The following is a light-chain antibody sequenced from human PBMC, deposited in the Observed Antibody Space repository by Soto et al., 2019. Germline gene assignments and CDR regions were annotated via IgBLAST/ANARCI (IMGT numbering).Light chain of an antibody. Sequence: QSVLTQPPSASGTPGQRVTISCSGSRSNIGSNYVYWYQQLPGTAPKLLMYRNNQRPSGVPDRFSGSKSGTSVSLAISGLRSEDEADYYCTSWDDSLSGYVFGTGTKLTVL. CDR3: TSWDDSLSGYV. J-gene: IGLJ1*01. CDR2: RNN. CDR1: RSNIGSNY. V-gene: IGLV1-47*01.